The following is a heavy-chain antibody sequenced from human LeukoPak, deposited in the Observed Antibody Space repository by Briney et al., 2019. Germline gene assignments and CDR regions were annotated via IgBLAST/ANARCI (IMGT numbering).Heavy chain of an antibody. J-gene: IGHJ5*02. V-gene: IGHV3-23*01. D-gene: IGHD2-8*02. Sequence: GGSLRLSCATSGFTFSSQALSWVRQAPGKGLEWVSSFTGSDGHIHYEDSVKGRFTLSRDSYKETMYLQMDSLRVDDTAMYFGAAGGVNTFTPGGQGILVTVSS. CDR1: GFTFSSQA. CDR2: FTGSDGHI. CDR3: AAGGVNTFTP.